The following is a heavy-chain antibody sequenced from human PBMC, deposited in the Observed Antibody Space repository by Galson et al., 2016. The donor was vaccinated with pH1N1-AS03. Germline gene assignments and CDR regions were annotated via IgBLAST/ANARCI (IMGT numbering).Heavy chain of an antibody. CDR1: GFSVTKSGMR. CDR2: LEWDADK. J-gene: IGHJ3*01. CDR3: ARSPFLVSHAFDL. D-gene: IGHD6-6*01. V-gene: IGHV2-70*04. Sequence: PALVKPTQTLTLTCSLSGFSVTKSGMRVSWLRQSPGKALEWLARLEWDADKVYRPSLQTRLAITLDTSRNQVVLTMTHMGPADTATYFCARSPFLVSHAFDLWGQGIMVTVSS.